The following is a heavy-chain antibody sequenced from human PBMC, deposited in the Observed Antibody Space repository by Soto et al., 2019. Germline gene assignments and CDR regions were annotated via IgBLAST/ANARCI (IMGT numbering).Heavy chain of an antibody. D-gene: IGHD2-15*01. CDR2: ISGSGGST. CDR3: ATPPPYCSGGSCYLLFDY. V-gene: IGHV3-23*01. CDR1: GFTFSSYA. J-gene: IGHJ4*02. Sequence: PGGSLRLSCAASGFTFSSYAMSWVRQAPGKGLEWVSAISGSGGSTYYADSVKGRFTISRDNSKNTLYLQMNSLRAEDTAVYYCATPPPYCSGGSCYLLFDYWGQGTLVTVSS.